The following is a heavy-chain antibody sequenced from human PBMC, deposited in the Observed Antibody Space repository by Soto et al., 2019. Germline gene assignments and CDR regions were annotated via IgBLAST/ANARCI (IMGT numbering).Heavy chain of an antibody. CDR3: ARLVYDTRLNYLYLDS. D-gene: IGHD3-22*01. Sequence: QVLLHESGPGLVKPSGTLSLTCTVSGVSISRGDWWSWVRQAPGKELQWIGEIHHSAGTSSHPSLRSRVSLSVDTSKNLFSLNLKSVTAADTGVYYCARLVYDTRLNYLYLDSWGQGLLVTLSS. J-gene: IGHJ4*02. CDR2: IHHSAGT. CDR1: GVSISRGDW. V-gene: IGHV4-4*02.